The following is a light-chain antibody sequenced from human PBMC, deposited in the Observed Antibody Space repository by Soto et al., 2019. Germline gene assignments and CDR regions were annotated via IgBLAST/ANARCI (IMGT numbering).Light chain of an antibody. CDR2: DAS. Sequence: DIQMTQSPSTLSAFVGDRVTITCRASQRVNSWLAWYQQRPGKAPKLLIYDASTLESGVPSRFSGSGSGTEFTLTISSLQPDDFAMYYCQQYAGSPRTFGQGTTVEIK. J-gene: IGKJ1*01. CDR1: QRVNSW. CDR3: QQYAGSPRT. V-gene: IGKV1-5*01.